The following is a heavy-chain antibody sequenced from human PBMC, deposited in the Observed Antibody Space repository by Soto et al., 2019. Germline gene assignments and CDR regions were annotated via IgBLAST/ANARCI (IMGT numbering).Heavy chain of an antibody. D-gene: IGHD2-15*01. V-gene: IGHV1-18*01. CDR3: ARVQIVVVVGGTPADY. CDR2: INPYNGKT. Sequence: QVQLEQSGAEVKKSGASVKVSCKASGYIFSTHGINWVRQAPGQGLEWMGWINPYNGKTNYAQKFQGRVTMTTETYRKTAYMELRSLRSDDTAVYYCARVQIVVVVGGTPADYWGQGTLVTVSS. CDR1: GYIFSTHG. J-gene: IGHJ4*02.